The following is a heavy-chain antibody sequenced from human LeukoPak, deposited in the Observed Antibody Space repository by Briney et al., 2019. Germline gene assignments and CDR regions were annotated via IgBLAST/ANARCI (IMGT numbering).Heavy chain of an antibody. CDR2: ISYHGSNK. J-gene: IGHJ4*02. CDR3: AKDQPRWWNYFDY. V-gene: IGHV3-30*04. D-gene: IGHD2-15*01. CDR1: GFTFSSYA. Sequence: GGSLRLSCGASGFTFSSYAMHWVRQAPGKGLEWVAVISYHGSNKYYADSVKGRFTISRDNSKNTLYLQMNSLRAEDTAVYYCAKDQPRWWNYFDYWGQGTLVTVSS.